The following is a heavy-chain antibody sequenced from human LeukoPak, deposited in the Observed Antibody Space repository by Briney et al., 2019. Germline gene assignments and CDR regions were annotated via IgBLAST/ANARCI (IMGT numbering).Heavy chain of an antibody. J-gene: IGHJ4*02. D-gene: IGHD6-19*01. CDR3: ARVLPYSSGWGVDY. V-gene: IGHV4-59*01. CDR2: IYYSGST. CDR1: GGTIRSYY. Sequence: SETLSLTCTVSGGTIRSYYWSWIRQPPGKGLEWIGYIYYSGSTNYNPSLKSRVTISVDTSKNQFSLNLSSVTAADTAVHYCARVLPYSSGWGVDYWGQGTLVTVSS.